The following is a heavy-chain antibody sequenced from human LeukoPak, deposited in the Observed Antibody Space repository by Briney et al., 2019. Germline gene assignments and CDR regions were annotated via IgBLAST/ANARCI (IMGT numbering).Heavy chain of an antibody. D-gene: IGHD3-22*01. CDR2: ISYDGSNK. V-gene: IGHV3-30*03. J-gene: IGHJ4*02. CDR3: NTYYYDSSGYYYFDY. Sequence: GGSLRLSCAASGFTFSSYGMHWVRQAPGKGLEWVAVISYDGSNKYYADSVKGRFTISRDNSKNTLYLQMNSLRAEDTAVYYCNTYYYDSSGYYYFDYWGQGTLVTVSS. CDR1: GFTFSSYG.